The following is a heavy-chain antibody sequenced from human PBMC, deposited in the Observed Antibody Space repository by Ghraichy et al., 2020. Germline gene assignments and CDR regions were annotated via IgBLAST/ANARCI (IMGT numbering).Heavy chain of an antibody. CDR1: GFTFSSYA. CDR3: AILPPRTTVTTIVDY. CDR2: ISRSGGST. J-gene: IGHJ4*02. V-gene: IGHV3-23*01. D-gene: IGHD4-17*01. Sequence: GGSLRLSCAASGFTFSSYAMSWVRQAPGKGLEWFSGISRSGGSTYYAESVKGRFTISRDNSENTLYLQMNSLRAEDTAVYYCAILPPRTTVTTIVDYWGQGTLVTVSS.